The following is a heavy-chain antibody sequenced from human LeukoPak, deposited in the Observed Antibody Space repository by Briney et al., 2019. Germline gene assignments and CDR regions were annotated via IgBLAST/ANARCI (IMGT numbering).Heavy chain of an antibody. D-gene: IGHD2-2*01. CDR1: GGSISSYY. J-gene: IGHJ3*02. CDR3: ASSPLYCSSTSCYSHAFDI. V-gene: IGHV4-59*01. CDR2: IYYSGST. Sequence: PSETLSLTCTVSGGSISSYYWSWIRHPPGKGLEWIGYIYYSGSTNYNPSLKSRVTISVDTSKKQFSLKLSSVTAADTAVYYCASSPLYCSSTSCYSHAFDIWGQGTMVTVSS.